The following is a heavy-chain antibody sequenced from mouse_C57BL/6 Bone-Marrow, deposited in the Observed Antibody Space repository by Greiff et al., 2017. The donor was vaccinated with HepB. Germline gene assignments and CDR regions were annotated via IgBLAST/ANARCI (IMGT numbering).Heavy chain of an antibody. CDR1: GYSFTGYY. V-gene: IGHV1-42*01. J-gene: IGHJ3*01. D-gene: IGHD2-4*01. CDR3: ARGYDYAFGY. Sequence: EVKLQQSGPELVKPGASVKISCKASGYSFTGYYMNWVKQSPEKSLEWIGEINPSTGGTTYNQKFKAKATLTVDKSSSTAYMQLKSLTSEAAAVYYCARGYDYAFGYWGQGTLVTVSA. CDR2: INPSTGGT.